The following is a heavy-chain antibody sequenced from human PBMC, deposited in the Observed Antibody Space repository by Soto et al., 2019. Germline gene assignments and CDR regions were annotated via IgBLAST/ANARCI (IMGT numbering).Heavy chain of an antibody. V-gene: IGHV3-74*01. CDR3: ARGLAPYSSSAMGAFDI. CDR1: GFTFSSYW. CDR2: INSDGSST. Sequence: SLRLSCAASGFTFSSYWMHWVRQAPGKGLVWVSRINSDGSSTSYADSVKGRFTISRDNAKNTLYLQMNSLRAEDTAVYYCARGLAPYSSSAMGAFDIWGQGTMVTVSS. D-gene: IGHD6-6*01. J-gene: IGHJ3*02.